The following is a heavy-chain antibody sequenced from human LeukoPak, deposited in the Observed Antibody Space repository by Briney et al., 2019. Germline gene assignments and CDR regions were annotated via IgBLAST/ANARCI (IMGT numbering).Heavy chain of an antibody. D-gene: IGHD4/OR15-4a*01. CDR2: ISSSSSYI. V-gene: IGHV3-21*01. CDR1: GFTFSSNW. J-gene: IGHJ5*02. CDR3: ARVPANLDWFDP. Sequence: GGSLRLSCAASGFTFSSNWMYWVRQAPGKGLEWVSSISSSSSYIYYADSVKGRFTISRDNAKNSLYLQMNSLRAEDTAVYYCARVPANLDWFDPWGQGTLVTVSS.